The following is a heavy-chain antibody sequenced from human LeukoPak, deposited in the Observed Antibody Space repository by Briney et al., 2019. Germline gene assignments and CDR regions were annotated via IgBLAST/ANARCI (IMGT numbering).Heavy chain of an antibody. D-gene: IGHD2-2*01. Sequence: SETLSLTCAVYGGSFSGYYWSWIRQPPGKGLEWIGEINHSGSANYNPSLKSRVTISVDTSKNQFSLKLSSVTAADTAVYYCARADCSSTSCYGRLIDYWGQGTLVTVSS. CDR3: ARADCSSTSCYGRLIDY. CDR2: INHSGSA. CDR1: GGSFSGYY. J-gene: IGHJ4*02. V-gene: IGHV4-34*01.